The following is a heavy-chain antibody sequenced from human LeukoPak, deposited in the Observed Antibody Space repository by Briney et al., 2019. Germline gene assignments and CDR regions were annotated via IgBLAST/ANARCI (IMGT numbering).Heavy chain of an antibody. Sequence: PGGSLRLSCAASGFTFSSYSMNWVRQAPGKGLEWVSYISSSSTIYYADSVKGRFTISRDNAKNSLYLQMNSLRAEDTAVYYCARVQVLEWLFSWFDPWGQGTLVTVSS. CDR1: GFTFSSYS. D-gene: IGHD3-3*01. V-gene: IGHV3-48*01. CDR2: ISSSSTI. CDR3: ARVQVLEWLFSWFDP. J-gene: IGHJ5*02.